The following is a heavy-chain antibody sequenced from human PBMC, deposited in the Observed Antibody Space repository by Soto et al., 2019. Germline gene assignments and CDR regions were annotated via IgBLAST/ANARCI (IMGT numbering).Heavy chain of an antibody. J-gene: IGHJ5*02. Sequence: TSETLSLTCAVCGGSISSSNWWSWVRQPPGKRLEWIGEIYHSGSTNYNPSLKSRVTISVDKSKNQFSLKLSSVTAADTAVYYCARGGVNYDILTGYLPGGFRFDPWGQGTLLTVSS. D-gene: IGHD3-9*01. CDR3: ARGGVNYDILTGYLPGGFRFDP. CDR1: GGSISSSNW. CDR2: IYHSGST. V-gene: IGHV4-4*02.